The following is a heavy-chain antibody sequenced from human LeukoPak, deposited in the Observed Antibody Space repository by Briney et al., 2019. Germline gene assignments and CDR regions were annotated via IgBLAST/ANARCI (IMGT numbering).Heavy chain of an antibody. CDR3: AALEYCSGGSCYY. Sequence: GASVKVSCKASGYTFPSYFMHWVRQAPGQGLEWMGIINPTGGSTTYAQKFQGRVTMTRDTSISTAYMELSRLRSDDTAVYYCAALEYCSGGSCYYWGQGTLVTVSS. J-gene: IGHJ4*02. CDR1: GYTFPSYF. V-gene: IGHV1-46*01. CDR2: INPTGGST. D-gene: IGHD2-15*01.